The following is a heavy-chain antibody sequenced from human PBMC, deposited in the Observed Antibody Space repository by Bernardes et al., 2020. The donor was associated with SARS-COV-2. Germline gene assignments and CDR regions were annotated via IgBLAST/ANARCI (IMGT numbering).Heavy chain of an antibody. CDR3: ARDFGGPSDY. J-gene: IGHJ4*02. D-gene: IGHD2-15*01. CDR2: IEKDGSVI. CDR1: GLINYW. V-gene: IGHV3-74*01. Sequence: GGSLRLSCVAPGLINYWMHWVRHATVKGLVWVSRIEKDGSVIDYADSVRGRFTIFRDNSRDTLYLQMDSLTADDTAVYYCARDFGGPSDYWGQGTLVTVSS.